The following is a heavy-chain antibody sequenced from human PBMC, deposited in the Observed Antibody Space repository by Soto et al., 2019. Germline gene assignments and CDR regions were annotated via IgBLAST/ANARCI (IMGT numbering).Heavy chain of an antibody. V-gene: IGHV4-59*05. CDR2: IYYSGST. CDR3: ACIFSGGYGYGFYYYGMDV. Sequence: SETLSLTCTVSGGSISSYYWNWIRQPPGKGLEWIGSIYYSGSTYYNPSLKSRVTISVDTSKNQFSLKLSSVTAADTAVYYCACIFSGGYGYGFYYYGMDVWGQGTTVTVSS. D-gene: IGHD5-18*01. J-gene: IGHJ6*02. CDR1: GGSISSYY.